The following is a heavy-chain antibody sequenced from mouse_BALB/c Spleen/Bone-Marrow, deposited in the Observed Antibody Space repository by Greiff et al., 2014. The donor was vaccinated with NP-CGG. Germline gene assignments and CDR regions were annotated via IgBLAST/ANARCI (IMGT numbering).Heavy chain of an antibody. CDR1: GYTFTSYW. V-gene: IGHV1-69*02. J-gene: IGHJ4*01. Sequence: QVQLQQYGAELVKLGAPVKLSCKASGYTFTSYWIKWVKQRPGRGLEWIGRVDPSDSETHYNQKFKDKATLTVDKSSSTAYIQLSSLTSEDSAVYYCARALGDGYYYAMDYWGQGTSVTVSS. D-gene: IGHD2-3*01. CDR3: ARALGDGYYYAMDY. CDR2: VDPSDSET.